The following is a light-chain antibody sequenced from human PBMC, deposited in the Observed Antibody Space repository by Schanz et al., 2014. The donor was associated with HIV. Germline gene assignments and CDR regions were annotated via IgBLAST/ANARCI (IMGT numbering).Light chain of an antibody. CDR1: QTVSNN. J-gene: IGKJ1*01. CDR2: GAS. CDR3: QQYGVSPPWT. Sequence: EIVMTQSPGTLSVSPGERATLSCRASQTVSNNLAWYQQKPGQAPRLLIYGASTRVTGIPARFSGSGSGTEFTLTISGLEPQDFAVYYCQQYGVSPPWTFGQGTKVEVK. V-gene: IGKV3-15*01.